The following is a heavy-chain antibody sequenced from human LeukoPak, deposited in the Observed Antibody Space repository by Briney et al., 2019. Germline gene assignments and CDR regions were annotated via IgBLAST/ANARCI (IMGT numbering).Heavy chain of an antibody. CDR1: GGSIRSSYYY. V-gene: IGHV4-39*01. D-gene: IGHD1-26*01. CDR3: ARVWGGSYFDY. CDR2: IYDSGST. Sequence: SETLSLTCTVSGGSIRSSYYYWGWIRQPPGKGLEWIGSIYDSGSTYYNPSLKSRVTISVDTSKNQFSLKLNSVTAADTAVYYCARVWGGSYFDYWGQGTLVTVSS. J-gene: IGHJ4*02.